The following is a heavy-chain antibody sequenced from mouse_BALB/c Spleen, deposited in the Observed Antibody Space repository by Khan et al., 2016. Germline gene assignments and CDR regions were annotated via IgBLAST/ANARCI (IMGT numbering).Heavy chain of an antibody. CDR1: GYAFSRFW. Sequence: EVKLLESGGGLVQPGGSLKLSCEVSGYAFSRFWMSWVRQAPGKGLEWIGEINPDSSTINYTPSLKDQFIISRDNSKKTLYLQMSKVRSEDTALDDCARPTVGMDYWGQGTSVTVSS. J-gene: IGHJ4*01. CDR2: INPDSSTI. V-gene: IGHV4-1*02. CDR3: ARPTVGMDY. D-gene: IGHD1-1*01.